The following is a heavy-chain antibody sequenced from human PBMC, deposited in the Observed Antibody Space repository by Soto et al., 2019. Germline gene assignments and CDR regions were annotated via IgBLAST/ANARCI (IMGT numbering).Heavy chain of an antibody. V-gene: IGHV3-43*01. J-gene: IGHJ4*02. CDR2: ISWDGGST. D-gene: IGHD4-17*01. Sequence: ESLTLSCGAYGFTFYHDALHWVRQAPGKGLEGVSLISWDGGSTYYADSVKGRFTISRDNSKNSLYLQMNSLRTEDTALDYCAKLYGDPERYYFDYWGQGT. CDR1: GFTFYHDA. CDR3: AKLYGDPERYYFDY.